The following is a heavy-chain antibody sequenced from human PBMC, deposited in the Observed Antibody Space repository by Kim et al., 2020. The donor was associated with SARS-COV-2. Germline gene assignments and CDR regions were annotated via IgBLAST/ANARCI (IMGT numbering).Heavy chain of an antibody. J-gene: IGHJ4*02. V-gene: IGHV3-23*01. D-gene: IGHD3-3*01. CDR3: AIVASKLRFLNFEY. Sequence: YAESVKGRLTIASNNSKNTLYLQLNSLSAENTAVYYCAIVASKLRFLNFEYWGQGTLVTVSP.